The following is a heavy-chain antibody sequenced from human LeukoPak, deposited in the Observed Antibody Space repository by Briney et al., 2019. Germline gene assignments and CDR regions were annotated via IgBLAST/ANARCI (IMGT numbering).Heavy chain of an antibody. CDR3: ARDWNYMKY. J-gene: IGHJ4*02. CDR2: ISYDGSNK. Sequence: GRSLRLSCAASGFTFSSYAMHWVRQAPGKRLEWVAVISYDGSNKYYADSVKGRFTISRDNSKNTLYLQMNSLRAEDTAVYYCARDWNYMKYWGQGTLVTVSS. CDR1: GFTFSSYA. V-gene: IGHV3-30-3*01. D-gene: IGHD1-7*01.